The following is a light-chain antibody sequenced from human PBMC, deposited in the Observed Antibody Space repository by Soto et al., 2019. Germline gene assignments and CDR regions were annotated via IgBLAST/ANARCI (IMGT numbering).Light chain of an antibody. CDR1: QSVSSSY. CDR3: QQYGSSPSWT. Sequence: EIVLTQSPATLSSFPGDRVTLSCRASQSVSSSYLAWYQQKPGQAPRLLIYGASSRATVIPDRFSGSGSGTDFTLTISRLEPEDFAVYYCQQYGSSPSWTFGQGTKVDIK. V-gene: IGKV3-20*01. CDR2: GAS. J-gene: IGKJ1*01.